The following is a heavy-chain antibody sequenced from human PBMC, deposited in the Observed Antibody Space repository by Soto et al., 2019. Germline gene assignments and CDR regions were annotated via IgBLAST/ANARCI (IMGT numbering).Heavy chain of an antibody. J-gene: IGHJ4*02. V-gene: IGHV4-4*02. CDR2: IYHSGST. D-gene: IGHD3-10*01. CDR1: GDSISTSSW. Sequence: QVQLQESGPGLVKPSGTLSLTCAVSGDSISTSSWWSWVRQPPGKGLEWIGEIYHSGSTNYNPSLNRRVTISVDKPKNPCSLKMNSVTAADTAVYYCASRPPSVAGGYYFDNWGQGTLVTVSS. CDR3: ASRPPSVAGGYYFDN.